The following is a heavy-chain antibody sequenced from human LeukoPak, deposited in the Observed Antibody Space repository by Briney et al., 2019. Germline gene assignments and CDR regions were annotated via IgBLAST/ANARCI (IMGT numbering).Heavy chain of an antibody. Sequence: QPGGSLGLSCAASGFTFTSYWMSWVRQAPGKGLEWVANIKQDGSGKYYVDSVKGRFTISRDNAKSSLYLQMNSLRAEDTAVYYCAREVWRYSSSPYHYYYMDVWGKGTTVTVSS. CDR2: IKQDGSGK. J-gene: IGHJ6*03. CDR1: GFTFTSYW. D-gene: IGHD6-13*01. V-gene: IGHV3-7*01. CDR3: AREVWRYSSSPYHYYYMDV.